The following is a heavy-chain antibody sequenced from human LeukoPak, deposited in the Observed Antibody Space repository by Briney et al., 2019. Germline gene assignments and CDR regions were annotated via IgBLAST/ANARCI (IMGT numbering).Heavy chain of an antibody. J-gene: IGHJ6*03. CDR2: IYYSGST. V-gene: IGHV4-59*01. D-gene: IGHD3-16*01. Sequence: SETLSLTWTVSGGSISSYYWSWIRQPAGKGLEWIGYIYYSGSTNYNPSLKSRVTISVDTSKNQFSLKLSSVTAADTAVYYCARGPRLGYMDVWGKGTTVTVSS. CDR1: GGSISSYY. CDR3: ARGPRLGYMDV.